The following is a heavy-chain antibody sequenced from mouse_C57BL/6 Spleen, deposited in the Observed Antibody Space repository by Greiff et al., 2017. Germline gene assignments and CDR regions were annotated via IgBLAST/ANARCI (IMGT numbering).Heavy chain of an antibody. CDR2: INYDGSST. CDR3: ARVRSYYYGSSYWYFDD. J-gene: IGHJ1*03. D-gene: IGHD1-1*01. Sequence: EVMLVESEGGLVQPGSSMKLSCTASGFTFSDYYMAWVRQVPEKGLEWVANINYDGSSTYYLDSLKSRFIISRDNAKNILYLQRSSLKSEDTATYYCARVRSYYYGSSYWYFDDWGTGTTVTVSS. V-gene: IGHV5-16*01. CDR1: GFTFSDYY.